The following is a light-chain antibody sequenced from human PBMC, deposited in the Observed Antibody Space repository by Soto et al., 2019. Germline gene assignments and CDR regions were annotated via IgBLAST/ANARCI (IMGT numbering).Light chain of an antibody. V-gene: IGKV2-30*01. CDR2: KVS. CDR3: MQGTHWPPI. Sequence: DVVMTQSPLSLPVTLGQPASTSCRSHQSLVYSDGNTFLSWFQQRPGQSPRRLIYKVSNRDSGVPDRFSGSGSGTDFTLKITRVEAEDVGVYYCMQGTHWPPIFGPGTKVDIK. J-gene: IGKJ3*01. CDR1: QSLVYSDGNTF.